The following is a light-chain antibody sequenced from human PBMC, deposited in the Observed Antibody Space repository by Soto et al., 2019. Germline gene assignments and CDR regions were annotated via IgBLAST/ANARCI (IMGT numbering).Light chain of an antibody. CDR3: QEYNGRSS. J-gene: IGKJ1*01. CDR2: RTS. V-gene: IGKV3-15*01. CDR1: QNVAGD. Sequence: RVTTQSPATLSVSPGERATLSCRASQNVAGDLAWYQQKPRQAPRLLIYRTSTRATGIPARFSGSGSGTEFTLTISSLQSEDFAVYYCQEYNGRSSFGQGTKVEIK.